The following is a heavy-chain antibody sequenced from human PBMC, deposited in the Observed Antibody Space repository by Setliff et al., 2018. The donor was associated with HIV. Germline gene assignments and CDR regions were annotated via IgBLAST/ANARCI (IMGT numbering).Heavy chain of an antibody. Sequence: PSETLSLTCAVSGGSFSGDFWTWIRQAPGKGLEWIGEIHHTGTTNYNPSLKSRVTISVDTSKNQFSLKLSSVTAADTAVYYCARGGGSRAATSSYYYMDVWGKGTTVTVSS. J-gene: IGHJ6*03. CDR1: GGSFSGDF. D-gene: IGHD2-15*01. CDR3: ARGGGSRAATSSYYYMDV. V-gene: IGHV4-34*09. CDR2: IHHTGTT.